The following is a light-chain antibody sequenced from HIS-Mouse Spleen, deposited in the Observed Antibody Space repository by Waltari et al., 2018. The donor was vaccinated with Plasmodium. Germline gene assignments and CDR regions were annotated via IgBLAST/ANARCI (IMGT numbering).Light chain of an antibody. V-gene: IGLV3-10*01. Sequence: SYELTPPPSVSVSPGQTARITCSGDALPNNYASWYQQKSGQAPVLVIYEDSKRPSGIPERFSGSSSGTMATLTISGAQVEDEADYYCYSTDSSGNHRVFGGGTKLTVL. CDR1: ALPNNY. CDR2: EDS. CDR3: YSTDSSGNHRV. J-gene: IGLJ3*02.